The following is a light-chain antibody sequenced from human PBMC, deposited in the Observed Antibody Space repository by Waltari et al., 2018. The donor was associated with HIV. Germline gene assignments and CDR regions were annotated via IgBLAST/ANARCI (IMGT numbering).Light chain of an antibody. CDR1: VSNIGSNF. J-gene: IGLJ3*02. V-gene: IGLV1-47*01. CDR3: AVWDDKVGAWL. Sequence: HSALTQPPSAPGPPGERVTISCSGGVSNIGSNFVYLYQQSLGEAPKFIIYRHNQRPPEVSDRFSGSKSGTSAFLIISGLRSEDESDYYFAVWDDKVGAWLFGGGTKVTVL. CDR2: RHN.